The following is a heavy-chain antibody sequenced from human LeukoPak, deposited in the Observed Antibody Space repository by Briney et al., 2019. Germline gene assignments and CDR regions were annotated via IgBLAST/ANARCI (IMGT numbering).Heavy chain of an antibody. CDR3: ARLGTIEYCSSTSCYVHVDYYYMDV. CDR2: IYYSGST. Sequence: PSETLSLTCTVSGGSISSSSYYWGWIRQPPGKGLEWIGSIYYSGSTYYNPSLKSRVTISVDTSKNQFSLKLSSVTAADTAVYYCARLGTIEYCSSTSCYVHVDYYYMDVWGKGTTVTVSS. V-gene: IGHV4-39*01. CDR1: GGSISSSSYY. D-gene: IGHD2-2*01. J-gene: IGHJ6*03.